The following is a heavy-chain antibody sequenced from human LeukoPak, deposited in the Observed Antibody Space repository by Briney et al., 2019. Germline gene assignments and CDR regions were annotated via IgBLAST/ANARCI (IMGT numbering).Heavy chain of an antibody. CDR1: GGSFSGYY. CDR2: IDWDDDK. D-gene: IGHD3-10*01. V-gene: IGHV2-70*11. CDR3: ARVIYGSGSYYVDY. Sequence: TLSLTCAVYGGSFSGYYWSWIRQPPGKALEWLARIDWDDDKYYSTSLKSRLTISKDTSKNHVVLTMTNMDPVDTATYYCARVIYGSGSYYVDYWGQGTLVTVSS. J-gene: IGHJ4*02.